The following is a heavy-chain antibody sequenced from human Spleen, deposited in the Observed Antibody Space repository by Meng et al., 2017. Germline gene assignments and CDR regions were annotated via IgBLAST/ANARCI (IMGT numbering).Heavy chain of an antibody. CDR3: AKGAGYDETGYWSFGDY. V-gene: IGHV3-23*01. CDR2: ISASGIST. J-gene: IGHJ4*02. D-gene: IGHD3-9*01. Sequence: GESLKISCAASGLSFSSYTMNWVRQSPGKGPEWVSSISASGISTYDADSVKGRFTIYRDNSKNTLYLQMKSLRADDTAIYYCAKGAGYDETGYWSFGDYWGQGTLVTVSS. CDR1: GLSFSSYT.